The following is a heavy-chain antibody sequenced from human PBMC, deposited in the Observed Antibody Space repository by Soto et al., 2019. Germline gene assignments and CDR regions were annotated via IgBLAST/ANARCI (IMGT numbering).Heavy chain of an antibody. CDR3: ARPAMVRVGAFDI. J-gene: IGHJ3*02. D-gene: IGHD5-18*01. V-gene: IGHV3-74*01. CDR1: GFTFSSYW. Sequence: EVQLVESGGGLVQPGGSLRLSCAASGFTFSSYWMHWVRQAPGKGLVWVSRINSDGGSTNYADSVKGRFTISRDSAKNTRYLQMNSLRAEDTAVYYCARPAMVRVGAFDIWGQGTMVTVSS. CDR2: INSDGGST.